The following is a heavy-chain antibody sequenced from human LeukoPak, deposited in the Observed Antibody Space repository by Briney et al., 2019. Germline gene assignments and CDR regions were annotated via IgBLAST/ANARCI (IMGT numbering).Heavy chain of an antibody. V-gene: IGHV4-39*01. CDR3: ARSGSYLIPRPFY. CDR1: GGSISSSSYY. J-gene: IGHJ4*02. D-gene: IGHD3-10*01. CDR2: IYYSGST. Sequence: SETLSLTCTVSGGSISSSSYYWGWIRQPPGKGLEWIGSIYYSGSTYYNPSLKSRVTISVDTSKNQFSLKLSSMSAADAAVYCFARSGSYLIPRPFYWGQGTLVTVSS.